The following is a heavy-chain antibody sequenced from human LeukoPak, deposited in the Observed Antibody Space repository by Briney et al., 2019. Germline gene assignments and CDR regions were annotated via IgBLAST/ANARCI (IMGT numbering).Heavy chain of an antibody. Sequence: SGALSLTCTVSAGSLSSVYCSWVPQPAGRGLEWIGRIYTSGSTTYNPSLKSRVTRSVDTSKNQFSLKLSSVTAADTAVYSCEGSSSSPYRFFDYWGQGTLVTVSS. CDR2: IYTSGST. V-gene: IGHV4-4*07. J-gene: IGHJ4*02. D-gene: IGHD6-6*01. CDR1: AGSLSSVY. CDR3: EGSSSSPYRFFDY.